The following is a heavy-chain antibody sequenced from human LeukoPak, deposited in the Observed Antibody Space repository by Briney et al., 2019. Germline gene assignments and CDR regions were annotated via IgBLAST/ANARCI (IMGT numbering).Heavy chain of an antibody. Sequence: GGTLRLSCAASELTFITYGMTWVRQAPGKGLEWVSAITGSAVSTYYADSVKGRFTISRDNSKNTLYLQMNSLRAEDTAVYYCARDYSSGWGYYFDYWGQGTLVTVSS. CDR2: ITGSAVST. CDR3: ARDYSSGWGYYFDY. D-gene: IGHD6-19*01. J-gene: IGHJ4*02. V-gene: IGHV3-23*01. CDR1: ELTFITYG.